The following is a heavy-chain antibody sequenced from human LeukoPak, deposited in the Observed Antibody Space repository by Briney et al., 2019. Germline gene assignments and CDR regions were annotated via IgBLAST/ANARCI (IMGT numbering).Heavy chain of an antibody. CDR2: IYHSGST. CDR3: ASLLWFGELDYYYGMDV. CDR1: GGSISSGGYY. V-gene: IGHV4-39*07. D-gene: IGHD3-10*01. Sequence: SQTLSLTCTVSGGSISSGGYYWGWIRQPPGKGLEWIGSIYHSGSTYYNPSLKSRITISVDTSKNQFSLKLSSVTAADTAVYYCASLLWFGELDYYYGMDVWGQGTTVTVSS. J-gene: IGHJ6*02.